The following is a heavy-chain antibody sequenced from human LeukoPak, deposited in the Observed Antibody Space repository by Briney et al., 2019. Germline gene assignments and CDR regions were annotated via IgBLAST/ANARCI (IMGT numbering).Heavy chain of an antibody. CDR3: AREDRVVITYDY. CDR2: INSDGSST. D-gene: IGHD3-22*01. Sequence: GGSLRLSCAASGFTFSSYWMHWVRHAPGKGLVRVSRINSDGSSTSYADSVKGRFTISRDNAKNTLYLQMNSLRAEDTAVYYCAREDRVVITYDYWGQGTLVTVSS. CDR1: GFTFSSYW. V-gene: IGHV3-74*01. J-gene: IGHJ4*02.